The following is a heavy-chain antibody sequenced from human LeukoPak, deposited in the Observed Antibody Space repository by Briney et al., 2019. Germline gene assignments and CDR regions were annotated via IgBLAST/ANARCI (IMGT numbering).Heavy chain of an antibody. Sequence: SVKVSCKASGGTFSSYAISWVRQAPGQGLEWMGGIIPIFGTANYAQKFQGRVTITTDESTSTAYMELSSLRSEDTAVYYCARAVGPDYDFWSGYYTDYYFDYWGQGTLVTVSS. J-gene: IGHJ4*02. CDR1: GGTFSSYA. V-gene: IGHV1-69*05. CDR3: ARAVGPDYDFWSGYYTDYYFDY. D-gene: IGHD3-3*01. CDR2: IIPIFGTA.